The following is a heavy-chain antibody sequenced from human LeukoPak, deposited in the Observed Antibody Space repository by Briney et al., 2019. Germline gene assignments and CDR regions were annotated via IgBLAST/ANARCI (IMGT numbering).Heavy chain of an antibody. CDR1: GYTFTSYA. J-gene: IGHJ4*02. D-gene: IGHD6-19*01. CDR3: ARVRAVAAEFDN. CDR2: INAGNGNT. V-gene: IGHV1-3*01. Sequence: GASVKVSCKASGYTFTSYAMHWVRQAPGQRLEWMGWINAGNGNTKYSQKFQGRVTITRDTSTSTAYMELSSLRSEDTAVYYCARVRAVAAEFDNWGQGALGTVSS.